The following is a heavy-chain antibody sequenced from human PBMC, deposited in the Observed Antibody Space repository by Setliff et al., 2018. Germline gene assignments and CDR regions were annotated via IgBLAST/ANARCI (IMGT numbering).Heavy chain of an antibody. CDR2: IYTSGST. Sequence: SETLSLTCTVSGGSISNYYWSWLRQPAGKGLEWIGRIYTSGSTNYNPSLKSRVTMSVDTSKNQFSLKLSSVTAADTAVYYCARKGISSLSGALDMWGQGTMVTVSS. D-gene: IGHD5-12*01. V-gene: IGHV4-4*07. J-gene: IGHJ3*02. CDR3: ARKGISSLSGALDM. CDR1: GGSISNYY.